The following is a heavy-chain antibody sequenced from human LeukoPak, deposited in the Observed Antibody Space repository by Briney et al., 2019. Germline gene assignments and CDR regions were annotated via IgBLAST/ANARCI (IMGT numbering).Heavy chain of an antibody. CDR3: AREGPVGTDGF. D-gene: IGHD5-24*01. Sequence: SVKVSCKASGGSFSSYGISWVRQAPGQGLEWMGGRVPILGPANLAQKFQGRLTITADESTSTAYMELNGLSVEDTAVYYCAREGPVGTDGFWGQGTLVTVSS. CDR1: GGSFSSYG. J-gene: IGHJ1*01. V-gene: IGHV1-69*13. CDR2: RVPILGPA.